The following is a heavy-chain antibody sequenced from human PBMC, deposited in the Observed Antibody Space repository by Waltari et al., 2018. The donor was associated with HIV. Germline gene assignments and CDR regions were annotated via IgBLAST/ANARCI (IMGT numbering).Heavy chain of an antibody. CDR1: CYSISGGYY. D-gene: IGHD3-9*01. CDR3: ARAVLRYFDNWFDP. Sequence: QVQLQESGPGLGKPSGTLSLTCAVSCYSISGGYYWGWIRQPPGKGLEWIGSLYHSGDTYYNPSLKSRISISLDTSKNHFSLKLSSVTAADTAVYFCARAVLRYFDNWFDPWGQGTLVTVS. J-gene: IGHJ5*02. CDR2: LYHSGDT. V-gene: IGHV4-38-2*01.